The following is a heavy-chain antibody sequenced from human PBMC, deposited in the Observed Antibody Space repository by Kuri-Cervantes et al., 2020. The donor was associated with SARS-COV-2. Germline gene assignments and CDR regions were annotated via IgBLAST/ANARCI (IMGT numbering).Heavy chain of an antibody. D-gene: IGHD2-21*02. Sequence: GGSLRLSCAASGFTVSSNYMSWVRPAPGKGLEWVSVIYSGGSTYDADSVKGRVTISRDDSKNTLYLQMNSLKTEDTAVYYCTTDLRGAVVTAYTFFDYWGQGTLVTVSS. CDR3: TTDLRGAVVTAYTFFDY. J-gene: IGHJ4*02. CDR2: IYSGGST. V-gene: IGHV3-53*01. CDR1: GFTVSSNY.